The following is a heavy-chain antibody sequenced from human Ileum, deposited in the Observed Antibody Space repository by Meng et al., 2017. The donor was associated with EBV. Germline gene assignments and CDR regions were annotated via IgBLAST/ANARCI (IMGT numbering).Heavy chain of an antibody. D-gene: IGHD6-13*01. CDR2: IIVGTGRT. J-gene: IGHJ4*02. V-gene: IGHV1-3*01. CDR3: ARDSVIAAGSYCDY. Sequence: AHRWPSGAGVKQPGASVKVSCKASGFTSTDYVIQWVRQAPGQRPEWMGWIIVGTGRTEYSQNLQGRVTITWDTSASTAYMELSSLRSEDTAVYYCARDSVIAAGSYCDYWGQGALVTVSS. CDR1: GFTSTDYV.